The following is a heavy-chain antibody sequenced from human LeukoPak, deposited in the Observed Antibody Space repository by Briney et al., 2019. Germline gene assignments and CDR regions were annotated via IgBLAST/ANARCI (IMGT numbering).Heavy chain of an antibody. J-gene: IGHJ4*02. Sequence: PGGSLRLSCAASAFTFSFYEMSWVRQAPEMGLEWVAYISSDGNSIHYADSVKGRFTISRDYSKNTLYLQMNSLRAEDTAVYYCARGRAYSGYDHPLFDYWGQGTLVTVSS. CDR1: AFTFSFYE. V-gene: IGHV3-48*03. CDR2: ISSDGNSI. CDR3: ARGRAYSGYDHPLFDY. D-gene: IGHD5-12*01.